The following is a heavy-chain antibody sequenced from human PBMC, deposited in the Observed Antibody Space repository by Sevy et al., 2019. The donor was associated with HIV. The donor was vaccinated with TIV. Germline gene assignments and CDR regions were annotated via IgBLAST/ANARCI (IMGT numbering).Heavy chain of an antibody. V-gene: IGHV5-51*01. Sequence: GESLKISCQASGYPFTSYYITWVRQTPEKGLEWMGLIYPSDSQTNYNPSFQGQVTISADKSINTAYLQWNSLKASDTAIYYCARTLASESYVGYWGQGTLVIVSS. CDR1: GYPFTSYY. J-gene: IGHJ4*02. D-gene: IGHD3-10*01. CDR3: ARTLASESYVGY. CDR2: IYPSDSQT.